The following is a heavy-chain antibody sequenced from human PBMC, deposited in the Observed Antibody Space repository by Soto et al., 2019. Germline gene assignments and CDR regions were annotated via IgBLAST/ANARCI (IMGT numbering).Heavy chain of an antibody. CDR3: ARSPPTEFTVFGLLITPPSDY. Sequence: GGSLRLSCAASGFTFSRYDMHWVRRTPGKGLEWVAVVSSDGSYEYYSDSVEGRFTISRDNSKDTVSLHMNSLRPDDTALYFCARSPPTEFTVFGLLITPPSDYWGQGTLVTVSS. V-gene: IGHV3-30*03. J-gene: IGHJ4*02. CDR2: VSSDGSYE. D-gene: IGHD3-9*01. CDR1: GFTFSRYD.